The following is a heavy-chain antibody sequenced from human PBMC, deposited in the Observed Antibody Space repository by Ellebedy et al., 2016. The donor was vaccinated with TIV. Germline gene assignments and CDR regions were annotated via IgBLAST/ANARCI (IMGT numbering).Heavy chain of an antibody. D-gene: IGHD5-18*01. CDR2: IYYSGST. CDR1: RGSISSYY. V-gene: IGHV4-59*13. CDR3: ARGRGYRYYPTDY. J-gene: IGHJ4*01. Sequence: SETLSLTXTVSRGSISSYYWSWIRQPPVKGLEWIGYIYYSGSTNYNPSLKSRVTISVATSKNQFALKLSSVTAADAAVYYCARGRGYRYYPTDYWGQGTLVTVSS.